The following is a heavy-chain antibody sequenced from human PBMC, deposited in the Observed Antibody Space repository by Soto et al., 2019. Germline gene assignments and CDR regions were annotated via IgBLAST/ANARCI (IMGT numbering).Heavy chain of an antibody. CDR1: GGTFSSYA. V-gene: IGHV1-69*13. Sequence: SVKVSCKASGGTFSSYAISWVRQAPGQGLEWMGGIIPIFGTANYAQKFQGRVTITADESTSTAYMELSSLRSEDTAVYYCAAVPVLRFLKWLPAYFDYWGQGTLVTVSS. D-gene: IGHD3-3*01. CDR2: IIPIFGTA. CDR3: AAVPVLRFLKWLPAYFDY. J-gene: IGHJ4*02.